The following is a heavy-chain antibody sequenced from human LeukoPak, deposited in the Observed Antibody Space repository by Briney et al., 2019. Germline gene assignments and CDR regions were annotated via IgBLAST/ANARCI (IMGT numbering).Heavy chain of an antibody. CDR2: FDPEDGET. Sequence: ASVKVSCKVSGYTLTELSMHWVRQAPGKGLEWMGGFDPEDGETIYAQKFQGRVTMTEDTSTDTAYMELSSLGSEDTAVYYCATYLYGSGRGGMDVWGKGTTVTVSS. CDR1: GYTLTELS. V-gene: IGHV1-24*01. D-gene: IGHD3-10*01. CDR3: ATYLYGSGRGGMDV. J-gene: IGHJ6*04.